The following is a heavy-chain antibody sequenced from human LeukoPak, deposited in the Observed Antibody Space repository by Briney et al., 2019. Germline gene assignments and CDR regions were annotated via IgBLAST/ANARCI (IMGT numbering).Heavy chain of an antibody. D-gene: IGHD2-8*01. V-gene: IGHV1-46*01. J-gene: IGHJ4*02. CDR2: ISPSGDAT. Sequence: ASVTVSCKASGYTFSSHYMHLVRQAPGQGLEWMGVISPSGDATLYAQKFHGRVTMTRDTSTSTLYMYLSSLRSEDTAVYYCATDCPEGDLTVDYWGQGTLVTVSS. CDR3: ATDCPEGDLTVDY. CDR1: GYTFSSHY.